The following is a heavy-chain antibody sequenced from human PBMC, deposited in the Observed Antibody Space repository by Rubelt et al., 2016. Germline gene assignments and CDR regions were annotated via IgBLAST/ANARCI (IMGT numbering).Heavy chain of an antibody. CDR2: ITMDGSDT. D-gene: IGHD6-19*01. V-gene: IGHV3-74*02. CDR1: GLTVSSNF. J-gene: IGHJ4*02. Sequence: EVQLVESGGGLIQPGGSLRLSCAASGLTVSSNFMSWVRQAPGKGLEWVSRITMDGSDTSYADSVKGRFTISRDNAKSTLYLQRNSLRVEDTAVYYCARVHLAVQPNWGQGTLVAVSS. CDR3: ARVHLAVQPN.